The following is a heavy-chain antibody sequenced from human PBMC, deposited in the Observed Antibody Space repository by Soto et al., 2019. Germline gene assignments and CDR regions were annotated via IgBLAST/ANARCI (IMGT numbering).Heavy chain of an antibody. D-gene: IGHD6-19*01. CDR1: GYTFTSYG. CDR3: AGDEGLLSAVYQFRPCDY. V-gene: IGHV1-18*01. CDR2: ISAYNGNT. J-gene: IGHJ4*02. Sequence: ASVKVSCKASGYTFTSYGISWVRQAPGQGLEWMGWISAYNGNTNYAQKLQGRVTMTTDTSTSTAYMELRSLRSDDTAVYYCAGDEGLLSAVYQFRPCDYWGQGTLVTVSS.